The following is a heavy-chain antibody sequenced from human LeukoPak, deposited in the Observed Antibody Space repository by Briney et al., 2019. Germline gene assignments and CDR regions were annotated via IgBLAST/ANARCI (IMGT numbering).Heavy chain of an antibody. D-gene: IGHD1-26*01. CDR2: ISSSSSYI. CDR1: GFTFSSYS. Sequence: GGSLRLSCAASGFTFSSYSMNWVRQAPGKGLEWVSSISSSSSYIYYADSVKGRFAISRDNAKNSLYLQMNSLRAEDAAVYYCARDPFSGSYYLIRAFDIWGQGTMVTVSS. J-gene: IGHJ3*02. V-gene: IGHV3-21*01. CDR3: ARDPFSGSYYLIRAFDI.